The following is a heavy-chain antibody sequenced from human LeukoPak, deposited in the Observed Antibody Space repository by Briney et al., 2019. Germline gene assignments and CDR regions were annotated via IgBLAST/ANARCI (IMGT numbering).Heavy chain of an antibody. D-gene: IGHD3-22*01. CDR3: ARDTQYYYDSSGYYYKDY. J-gene: IGHJ4*02. Sequence: ASVKVSCKASGYTFTGYYMHWVRQAPGQGLEWMGWISAYNGNTNYAQKLQGRVTMTTDTSTSTAYMELRSLRSDDTAVYYCARDTQYYYDSSGYYYKDYWGQGTLVTVSS. V-gene: IGHV1-18*04. CDR1: GYTFTGYY. CDR2: ISAYNGNT.